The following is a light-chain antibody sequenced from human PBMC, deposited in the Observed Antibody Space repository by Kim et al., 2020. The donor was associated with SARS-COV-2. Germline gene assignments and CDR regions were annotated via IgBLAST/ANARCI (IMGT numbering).Light chain of an antibody. J-gene: IGKJ1*01. CDR1: QSVNTK. CDR3: QQYHDWAGT. Sequence: EIVMTQSPATLSVSPGERATLTCRASQSVNTKLAWYQQKGGRPPRILIYGASTRATGVPARFSGSGSGTDFTLTISSLQSEDFAVYYCQQYHDWAGTSGQGTKVDI. V-gene: IGKV3D-15*01. CDR2: GAS.